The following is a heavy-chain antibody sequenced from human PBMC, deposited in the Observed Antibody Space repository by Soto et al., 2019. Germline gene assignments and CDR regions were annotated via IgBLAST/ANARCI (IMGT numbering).Heavy chain of an antibody. J-gene: IGHJ3*02. CDR2: ISSSSSYI. Sequence: EVQLVESGGGLVKPGGSLRLSCAASGFTFSSYSMNWVRQAPGKGLEWVSSISSSSSYIYYADSVKGRFTISRDNAKNSLYLQMNSLRAEDTAVYYCARDQVAIWSGYSDASDIWGQGTMVTVSS. D-gene: IGHD3-3*01. CDR1: GFTFSSYS. V-gene: IGHV3-21*01. CDR3: ARDQVAIWSGYSDASDI.